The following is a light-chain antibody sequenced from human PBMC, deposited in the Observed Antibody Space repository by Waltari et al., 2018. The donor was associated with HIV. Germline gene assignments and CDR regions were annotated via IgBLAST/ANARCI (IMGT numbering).Light chain of an antibody. J-gene: IGKJ3*01. V-gene: IGKV3-15*01. CDR1: QSVGTN. Sequence: ETVMTQSPVTLSVSPGERATLSCRASQSVGTNVTWYQHKSGQAPRLLIYGVSTRATAIPARFSGSGSGTEFTLTITSLQSDDYATYYCQQYQTWPLTFGPGTTVDI. CDR2: GVS. CDR3: QQYQTWPLT.